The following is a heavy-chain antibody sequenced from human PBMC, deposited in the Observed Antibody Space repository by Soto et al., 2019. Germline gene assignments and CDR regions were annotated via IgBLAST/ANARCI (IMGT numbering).Heavy chain of an antibody. J-gene: IGHJ2*01. Sequence: EVQLVESGGGLVKPGGSLRLSCAASGFTFSSYSMNWVRQAPGKGLEWVSSISSSSSYIYYADSVKGRFTISRDNAKNSLSLQMNSLRAEDTAVYYCARVTYYYDSSGYYLIGYFDLWGRGTLVTVSS. CDR1: GFTFSSYS. V-gene: IGHV3-21*01. CDR2: ISSSSSYI. CDR3: ARVTYYYDSSGYYLIGYFDL. D-gene: IGHD3-22*01.